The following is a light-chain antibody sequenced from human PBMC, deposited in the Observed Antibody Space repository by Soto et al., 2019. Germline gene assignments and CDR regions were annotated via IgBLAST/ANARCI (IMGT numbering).Light chain of an antibody. CDR1: QSVRSN. CDR3: QQYNSWPLT. Sequence: EIVMTQSPATLSVSPGERATLSCSASQSVRSNLAWYQQMPGQPPRLLIYSASTRATSIPARFSGSGSGTEFALTFSSLQSEDFAVYYCQQYNSWPLTFGGGTKVEIK. V-gene: IGKV3D-15*01. J-gene: IGKJ4*01. CDR2: SAS.